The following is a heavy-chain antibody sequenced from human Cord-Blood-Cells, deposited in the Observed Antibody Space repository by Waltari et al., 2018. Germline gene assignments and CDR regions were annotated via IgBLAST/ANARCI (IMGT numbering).Heavy chain of an antibody. CDR2: FDPEDGET. CDR1: GYTLTELS. Sequence: VQLVQSGAEVKKPGASVKVSCKVSGYTLTELSMHWVRQGPGKGLEWMGSFDPEDGETIYAQKFQGKVTMTEDTATDTAYMELSSLRSEDTAVYYCATDRRIYGSGSYYNYWGQGTLVTVSS. D-gene: IGHD3-10*01. J-gene: IGHJ4*02. CDR3: ATDRRIYGSGSYYNY. V-gene: IGHV1-24*01.